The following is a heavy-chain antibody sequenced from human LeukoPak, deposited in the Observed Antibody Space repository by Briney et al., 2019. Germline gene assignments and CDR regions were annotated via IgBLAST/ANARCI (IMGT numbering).Heavy chain of an antibody. CDR2: ISNDGSNK. CDR1: GFTFSTYG. Sequence: GGSLRLSCAASGFTFSTYGMHSVRQAPGKGPECVPVISNDGSNKYHAESVRGRFTISRDNSKNTLYLQMNSLRAEDTAVYYCAKDAGHCSGGSCYRQDYWGQGTLVTVSS. J-gene: IGHJ4*02. CDR3: AKDAGHCSGGSCYRQDY. V-gene: IGHV3-30*18. D-gene: IGHD2-15*01.